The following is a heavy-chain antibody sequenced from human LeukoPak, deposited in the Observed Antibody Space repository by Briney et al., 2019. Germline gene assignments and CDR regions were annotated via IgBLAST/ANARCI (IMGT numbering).Heavy chain of an antibody. V-gene: IGHV4-59*08. Sequence: SETLSLTCTVSGGSISGYYWIWIRQPPGKGLEWIGYIYYSGTTNYNPSFKSRVTISLDTSKNQFSLKLSSMTAADMAVYYCARQRYSGYDRVFDYWGQGTLVTVSS. CDR3: ARQRYSGYDRVFDY. D-gene: IGHD5-12*01. J-gene: IGHJ4*02. CDR2: IYYSGTT. CDR1: GGSISGYY.